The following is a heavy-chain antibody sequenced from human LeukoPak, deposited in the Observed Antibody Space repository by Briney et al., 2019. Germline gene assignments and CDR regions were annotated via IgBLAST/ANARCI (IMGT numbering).Heavy chain of an antibody. CDR1: GFIFSVFG. Sequence: GGSLRLSCAASGFIFSVFGMHWVRQAPGKGLEWVAFIQYDGSNKYYADSVKGRFTISRDNAKNSLYLQMNSLRAEDTAVYYCARDRGDGYDYFWDYWGQGTLVTVSS. D-gene: IGHD5-12*01. J-gene: IGHJ4*02. V-gene: IGHV3-30*02. CDR3: ARDRGDGYDYFWDY. CDR2: IQYDGSNK.